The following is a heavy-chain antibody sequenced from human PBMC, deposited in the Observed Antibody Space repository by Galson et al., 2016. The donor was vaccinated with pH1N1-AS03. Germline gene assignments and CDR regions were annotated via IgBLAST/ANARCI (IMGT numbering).Heavy chain of an antibody. CDR3: AKDRVYNDAQWVFDC. J-gene: IGHJ4*02. CDR2: VVTNGDT. CDR1: GFRLTSIA. D-gene: IGHD5-24*01. Sequence: SLRLSCAASGFRLTSIAMSWVRQAPGKGLEWVSGVVTNGDTYFADSVKGRFSISRDDSKNTMYLQMDSLGVEDTDIYYCAKDRVYNDAQWVFDCWGQGNPVTVSS. V-gene: IGHV3-23*01.